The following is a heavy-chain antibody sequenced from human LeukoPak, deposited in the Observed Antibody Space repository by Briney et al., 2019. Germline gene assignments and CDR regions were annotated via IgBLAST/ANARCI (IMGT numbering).Heavy chain of an antibody. CDR3: ARDFAGDRDY. D-gene: IGHD4-17*01. V-gene: IGHV3-74*01. CDR1: GFTFSSYW. J-gene: IGHJ4*02. CDR2: INPNGITT. Sequence: GGSLRLSCAASGFTFSSYWMRWVRQAPGKGLVWVARINPNGITTTYTDSVKGRFTISRDNAENTLYLQMNSLRVEDTAVYYCARDFAGDRDYWGQGTLVTVSS.